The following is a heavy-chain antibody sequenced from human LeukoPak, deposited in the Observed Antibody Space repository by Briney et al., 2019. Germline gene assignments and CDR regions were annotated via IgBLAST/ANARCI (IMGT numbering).Heavy chain of an antibody. CDR2: IYEDGKTI. V-gene: IGHV3-74*01. J-gene: IGHJ5*02. CDR3: VSDLCGGDDQ. Sequence: PGGSLRLSCAASVFTFNGYWMHWGRQAPGKGLLWVSRIYEDGKTIYYADSVKGRFPISRDNAKDTLYLQMSSLRDEGTAVYYCVSDLCGGDDQWGRGTLVTVPS. D-gene: IGHD3-3*01. CDR1: VFTFNGYW.